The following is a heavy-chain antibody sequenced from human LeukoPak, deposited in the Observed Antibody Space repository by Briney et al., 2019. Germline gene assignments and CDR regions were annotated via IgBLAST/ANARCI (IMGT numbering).Heavy chain of an antibody. D-gene: IGHD4-17*01. J-gene: IGHJ3*02. V-gene: IGHV3-21*01. CDR2: ISSGSSYI. CDR1: GFTFSSYS. CDR3: AREEGPYGDYGVDAFDI. Sequence: GGSLRLSCAASGFTFSSYSMNWVRQAPGKGLEWVSSISSGSSYIYYADSVKGRFTISRDNAKNSLYLQMNSLRAEDTAVYYCAREEGPYGDYGVDAFDIWGQGTMVTVSS.